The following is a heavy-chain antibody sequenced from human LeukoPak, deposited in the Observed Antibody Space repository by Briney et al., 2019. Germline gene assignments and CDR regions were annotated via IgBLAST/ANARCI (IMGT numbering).Heavy chain of an antibody. CDR1: GFTFSSYA. CDR3: AKDLFFYDSSGYFDY. J-gene: IGHJ4*02. Sequence: GGSLRLSCAASGFTFSSYAMSWVRQAPGKGLEWVSAISGSGGSTYYADSVKGRFTISRDNSKNTLYLQMNSLRAEDTAVYYCAKDLFFYDSSGYFDYWGQGTLVTVSS. V-gene: IGHV3-23*01. D-gene: IGHD3-22*01. CDR2: ISGSGGST.